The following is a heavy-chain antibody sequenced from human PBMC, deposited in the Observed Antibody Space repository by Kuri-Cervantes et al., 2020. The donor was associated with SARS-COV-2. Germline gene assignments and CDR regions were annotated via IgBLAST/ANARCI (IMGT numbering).Heavy chain of an antibody. J-gene: IGHJ4*02. CDR2: VRGKANNYAT. CDR1: GFLFSDSA. Sequence: GGFLRLSCEVSGFLFSDSAIHWVRQASGKGLEWVGRVRGKANNYATAYAVSVKGRFTIARDDSKNMAYLQMNSLKTEDTAVYYCTTLIDYWGQGALVTVSS. CDR3: TTLIDY. V-gene: IGHV3-73*01.